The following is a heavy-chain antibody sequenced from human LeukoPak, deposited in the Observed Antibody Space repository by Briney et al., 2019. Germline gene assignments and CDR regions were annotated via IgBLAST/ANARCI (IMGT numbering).Heavy chain of an antibody. V-gene: IGHV4-39*07. D-gene: IGHD3-22*01. CDR3: ARELITDYYDRKGWYFDL. CDR1: GGSISSSSYY. Sequence: SGTLSLTCTVSGGSISSSSYYWGWIRQPPGKGLEWIGSIYYSGSTYYNPSLKSRVTISVDTSKNQFSLKLSSVTAADTAVYYCARELITDYYDRKGWYFDLWGRGTLVTVSS. CDR2: IYYSGST. J-gene: IGHJ2*01.